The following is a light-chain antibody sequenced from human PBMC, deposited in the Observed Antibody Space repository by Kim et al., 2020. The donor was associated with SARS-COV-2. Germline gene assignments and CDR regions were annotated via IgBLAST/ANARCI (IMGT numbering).Light chain of an antibody. Sequence: ALGQTVRITCQGDSLRSYYASWYRQKPGQAPALVVYPKNNRPSGIPDRFSGSSSGNTASLTITGAQAEDEADYYCKSRDTSGDRLVFGGGTQLTVL. V-gene: IGLV3-19*01. J-gene: IGLJ2*01. CDR2: PKN. CDR1: SLRSYY. CDR3: KSRDTSGDRLV.